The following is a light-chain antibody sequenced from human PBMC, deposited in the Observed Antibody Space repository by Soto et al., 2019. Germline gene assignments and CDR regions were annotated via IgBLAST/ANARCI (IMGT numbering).Light chain of an antibody. CDR2: GAS. CDR1: QSVSSN. CDR3: QHYNNWPPFMYT. J-gene: IGKJ2*01. V-gene: IGKV3-15*01. Sequence: EIVMTQSPATLSVSPGERATLSCRASQSVSSNIAWYQQKPDQAPRLLIYGASTRATGIPGRFSGSGSGTEFTLTISGLQSEDFAVYYCQHYNNWPPFMYTFGQGTKLEIK.